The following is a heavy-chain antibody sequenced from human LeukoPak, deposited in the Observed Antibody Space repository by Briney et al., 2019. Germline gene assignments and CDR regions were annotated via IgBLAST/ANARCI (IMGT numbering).Heavy chain of an antibody. Sequence: PGESLKISCKGSGYSFTSYWIGWVRQMPGKGLEWMGIIYPGDTDTRYSPSFQGQVTISADKSISTAYLQWSSLKASDTAMYYCARLGVWGSSWTGFDYWGQGTLVTVSS. D-gene: IGHD6-13*01. J-gene: IGHJ4*02. CDR2: IYPGDTDT. CDR1: GYSFTSYW. V-gene: IGHV5-51*01. CDR3: ARLGVWGSSWTGFDY.